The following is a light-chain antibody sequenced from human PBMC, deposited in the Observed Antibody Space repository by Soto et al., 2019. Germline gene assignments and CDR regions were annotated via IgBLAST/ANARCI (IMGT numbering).Light chain of an antibody. Sequence: SVLTQPASVSGSPGQSMTISCTGTSRDVGGYNYVSWYQQHPGKAPKLMIYEVSNRPSGVSNRFSGSKSGNTASLTISGLQAGDAADYYCSSYTSSSTLHYVFGPGTKVTVL. CDR1: SRDVGGYNY. CDR3: SSYTSSSTLHYV. J-gene: IGLJ1*01. V-gene: IGLV2-14*01. CDR2: EVS.